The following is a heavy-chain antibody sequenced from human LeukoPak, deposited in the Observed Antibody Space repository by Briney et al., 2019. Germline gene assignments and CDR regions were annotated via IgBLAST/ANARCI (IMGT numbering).Heavy chain of an antibody. D-gene: IGHD6-19*01. CDR2: INHSGST. CDR3: ARRVQQWLVRGIDY. Sequence: SETLSLTCTVSGGSFSGYYWSWIRQPPGKGLEWIGEINHSGSTNYNPSLKSRVTISVDTSKNQFSLKLSSVTAADTAVYYCARRVQQWLVRGIDYWGQGTLVTVSS. CDR1: GGSFSGYY. V-gene: IGHV4-34*01. J-gene: IGHJ4*02.